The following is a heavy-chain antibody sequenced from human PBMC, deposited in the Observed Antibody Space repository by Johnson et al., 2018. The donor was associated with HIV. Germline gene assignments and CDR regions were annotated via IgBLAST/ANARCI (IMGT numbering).Heavy chain of an antibody. Sequence: VQLVESGGGVVQPGRSLRLSCAASGFTFDDYGMSWVRQAPGKGLEWVSGINWNGGSTGYADSVKGRFTISRDNAKNSLYLQMNSLRAEDTALYYCTSDRRGSSGAFDIWGQGTMVTVSS. CDR3: TSDRRGSSGAFDI. D-gene: IGHD1-26*01. CDR1: GFTFDDYG. J-gene: IGHJ3*02. V-gene: IGHV3-20*04. CDR2: INWNGGST.